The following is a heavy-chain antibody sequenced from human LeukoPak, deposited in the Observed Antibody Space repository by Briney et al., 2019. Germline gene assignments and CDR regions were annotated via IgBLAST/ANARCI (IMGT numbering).Heavy chain of an antibody. CDR3: ARVLGSSGFYYFDC. CDR2: IHHSGST. J-gene: IGHJ4*02. CDR1: GGSISSYY. V-gene: IGHV4-59*01. Sequence: TSETLSLTCTVSGGSISSYYWSWIRQSPEKGLEWIGYIHHSGSTNYNPSLKSRVTISVDRPKNQFSLKLSPVTAADTAVYYCARVLGSSGFYYFDCWGQGTLVTVSS. D-gene: IGHD3-22*01.